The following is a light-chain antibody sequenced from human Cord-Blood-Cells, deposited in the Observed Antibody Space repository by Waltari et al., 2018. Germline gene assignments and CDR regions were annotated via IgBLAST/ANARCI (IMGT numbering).Light chain of an antibody. CDR3: QVWDSSSDHWV. CDR2: YDS. V-gene: IGLV3-21*04. Sequence: SYVLTQPPSVSVAPGKTARITCGGNNIGSKSVHWYQQKPGQAPVLVIYYDSDRPSGIPERFSGSNSGNTATLTISRVEAGDEADYCCQVWDSSSDHWVFGGGTNLTVL. CDR1: NIGSKS. J-gene: IGLJ3*02.